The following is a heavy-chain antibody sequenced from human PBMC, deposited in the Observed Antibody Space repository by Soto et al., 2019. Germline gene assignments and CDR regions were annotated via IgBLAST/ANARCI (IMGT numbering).Heavy chain of an antibody. J-gene: IGHJ1*01. CDR1: GYIFLNYY. V-gene: IGHV1-46*04. D-gene: IGHD6-13*01. CDR3: ARELAAADY. Sequence: QVQLVQSGAEVKKPGASVKISCKTSGYIFLNYYIHWVRQAPGQGLEWVALFNPMSGSTNYAQKLQGRVTVTSDTSTSTVYMELSSLISEDTDVYSCARELAAADYWGQGTLVTVSS. CDR2: FNPMSGST.